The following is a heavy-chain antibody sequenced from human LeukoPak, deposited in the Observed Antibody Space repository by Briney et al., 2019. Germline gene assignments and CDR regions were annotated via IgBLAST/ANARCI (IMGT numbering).Heavy chain of an antibody. CDR3: AKGLEVESRLDS. CDR2: ISRLGT. D-gene: IGHD2-8*02. Sequence: GGTLRLSCAASGFMYSGYSMYWVRQAQGKGLEWVSGISRLGTFYSDSVKGRFTISRDNSRNTLFLQMNSLTVDDTAVYYCAKGLEVESRLDSWGPGTLVTVSS. J-gene: IGHJ4*02. CDR1: GFMYSGYS. V-gene: IGHV3-23*01.